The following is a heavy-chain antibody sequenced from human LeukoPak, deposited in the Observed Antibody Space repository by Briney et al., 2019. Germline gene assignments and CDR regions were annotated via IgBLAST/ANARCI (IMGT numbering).Heavy chain of an antibody. D-gene: IGHD4-17*01. CDR1: GFTFSSYS. Sequence: PGGSLRLSCAASGFTFSSYSMNWVRQAPGKGVEWVSSISSSSSYIYYADSVKGRFTISRDNAKNSLYPQMNSLRAEDTAVYYCARAVYGFDAFDIWGQGTMVTVSS. V-gene: IGHV3-21*01. J-gene: IGHJ3*02. CDR2: ISSSSSYI. CDR3: ARAVYGFDAFDI.